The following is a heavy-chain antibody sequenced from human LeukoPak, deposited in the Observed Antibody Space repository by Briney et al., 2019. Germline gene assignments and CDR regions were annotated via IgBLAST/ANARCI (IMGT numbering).Heavy chain of an antibody. V-gene: IGHV4-39*01. D-gene: IGHD3-10*01. CDR1: GGSISSSSYY. CDR2: IYHSGST. Sequence: ASETLSLTCTVSGGSISSSSYYWGWIRQPPGKGLEWIGSIYHSGSTYYNPSLKSRVTISVDTSKNQFSLKLSSVTAADTAVYYCARQIGLFIDYWGQGTLVTVSS. J-gene: IGHJ4*02. CDR3: ARQIGLFIDY.